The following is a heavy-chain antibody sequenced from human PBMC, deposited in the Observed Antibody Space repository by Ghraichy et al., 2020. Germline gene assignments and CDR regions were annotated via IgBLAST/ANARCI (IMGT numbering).Heavy chain of an antibody. CDR1: GFTFSSYA. J-gene: IGHJ4*02. V-gene: IGHV3-23*01. CDR2: ISGSSDST. CDR3: AKMLGGYRYGQGDY. D-gene: IGHD5-18*01. Sequence: GGSLRLSCAASGFTFSSYAMTWVRQAPGKGLEWVSGISGSSDSTYYADSVKGRFTISRDNSKNTLYLQMNSLRAEDTAVYYCAKMLGGYRYGQGDYWGQGTLVIVSS.